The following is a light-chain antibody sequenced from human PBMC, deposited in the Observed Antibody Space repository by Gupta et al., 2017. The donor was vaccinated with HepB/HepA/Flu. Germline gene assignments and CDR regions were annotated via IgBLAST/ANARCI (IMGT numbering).Light chain of an antibody. CDR3: GAWDNSLSVGE. J-gene: IGLJ3*02. CDR2: ENN. CDR1: SSNIEYNY. V-gene: IGLV1-51*02. Sequence: SLLTQPPSVSADPAQKVTISRPVSSSNIEYNYVSWYQQLPGTAPKLLIYENNHRPSGIPDRFSGSKSGTSATLGITGLQTVDEADYYCGAWDNSLSVGEFGGGTKLTVL.